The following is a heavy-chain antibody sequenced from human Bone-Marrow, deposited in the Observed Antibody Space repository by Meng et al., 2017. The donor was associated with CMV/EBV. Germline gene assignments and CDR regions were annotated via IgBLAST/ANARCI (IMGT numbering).Heavy chain of an antibody. CDR3: ARDSRYCSGGSCRPGVDY. D-gene: IGHD2-15*01. J-gene: IGHJ4*02. Sequence: GSLRLSCAVYGGSFSGYYWSWIRQPPGKGLEWIGEINHSGSTNYNPSLKSRVTISVDTSKNQFSLKLSSVTAADTAVYYCARDSRYCSGGSCRPGVDYWGQGTLVTVSS. CDR1: GGSFSGYY. CDR2: INHSGST. V-gene: IGHV4-34*01.